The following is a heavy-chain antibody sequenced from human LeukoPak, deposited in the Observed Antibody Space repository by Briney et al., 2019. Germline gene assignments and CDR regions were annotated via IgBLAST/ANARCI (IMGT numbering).Heavy chain of an antibody. CDR3: ARTGYCSSTSCPIDY. Sequence: GASLKISFKGSGYSFTSYWIGWVRQMPGKGLEWMGFIYPGDSDTRYSPSFQGQFTISADKSISTAYLQWSSLKASDTAMYYCARTGYCSSTSCPIDYWGQGTLVTVSS. D-gene: IGHD2-2*01. J-gene: IGHJ4*02. CDR2: IYPGDSDT. CDR1: GYSFTSYW. V-gene: IGHV5-51*01.